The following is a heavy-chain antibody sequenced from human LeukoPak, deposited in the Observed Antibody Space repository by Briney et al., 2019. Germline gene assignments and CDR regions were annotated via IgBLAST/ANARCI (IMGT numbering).Heavy chain of an antibody. D-gene: IGHD6-6*01. CDR2: ISSSSSYI. J-gene: IGHJ6*03. CDR1: GFTFSSYS. V-gene: IGHV3-21*01. CDR3: ARESSSSLISLPNYYYYYYMDV. Sequence: GGSLRLSCAASGFTFSSYSMNWVRQAPGKGLEWVSSISSSSSYIYYADSVKGRFTISRDNAKNSLYLQMNSLRAEDTAVYYCARESSSSLISLPNYYYYYYMDVWGKGTTVTVSS.